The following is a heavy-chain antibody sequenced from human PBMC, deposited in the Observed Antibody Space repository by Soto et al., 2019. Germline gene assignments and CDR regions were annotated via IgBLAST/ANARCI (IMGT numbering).Heavy chain of an antibody. J-gene: IGHJ4*02. Sequence: QVQLQESGPGLVKPSQTLSLTCTVSGGSISSGGYYWSWIRQHPGKGLEWIGYIYYSGSTYYNPSRKGRVTISVDTSKNQCSLELRSVTAADTAVYYCAREGRTGYSFGLDYWGLGTLVTVSS. CDR3: AREGRTGYSFGLDY. D-gene: IGHD5-18*01. CDR1: GGSISSGGYY. CDR2: IYYSGST. V-gene: IGHV4-31*03.